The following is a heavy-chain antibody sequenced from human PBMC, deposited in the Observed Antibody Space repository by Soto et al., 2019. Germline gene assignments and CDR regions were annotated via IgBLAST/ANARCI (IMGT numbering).Heavy chain of an antibody. CDR2: IYYSGST. D-gene: IGHD3-10*01. CDR3: ARGLGPGSYYNWFDP. J-gene: IGHJ5*02. V-gene: IGHV4-30-4*01. Sequence: PSETLSLTCTVSGGSISSGDYYWSWIRQPPGKGLEWIGYIYYSGSTYYNPSLKSRVTISVDTSKNQFSLKLSSVTAADTAVYYCARGLGPGSYYNWFDPWGQGTLVTVSS. CDR1: GGSISSGDYY.